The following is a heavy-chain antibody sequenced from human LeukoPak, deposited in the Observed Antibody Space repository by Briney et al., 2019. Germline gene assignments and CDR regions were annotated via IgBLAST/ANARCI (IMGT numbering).Heavy chain of an antibody. CDR2: VYPGDSDT. CDR1: GYSFTSYW. J-gene: IGHJ6*03. D-gene: IGHD1-26*01. Sequence: GESLKISCKGSGYSFTSYWIGWVRQMPAKGLEWMGIVYPGDSDTRYSPSFQGQVTISADKSISTAYLQWSSLKASDTAMYYCARLVGATIDQYYYMDVWGKGTTVTVSS. V-gene: IGHV5-51*01. CDR3: ARLVGATIDQYYYMDV.